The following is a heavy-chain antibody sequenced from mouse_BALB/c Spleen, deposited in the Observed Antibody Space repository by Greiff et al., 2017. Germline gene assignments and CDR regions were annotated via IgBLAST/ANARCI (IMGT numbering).Heavy chain of an antibody. Sequence: EVKLMESGGGLVQPKGSLKLSCAASGFTFNTYAMNWVRQAPGKGLEWVARIRSKSNNYATYYADSVKDRFTISRDDSQSMLYLQMNNLKTKDTAMYDCVRGGYYAMDYWGQGTSVTVSS. CDR2: IRSKSNNYAT. CDR3: VRGGYYAMDY. CDR1: GFTFNTYA. J-gene: IGHJ4*01. V-gene: IGHV10-1*02.